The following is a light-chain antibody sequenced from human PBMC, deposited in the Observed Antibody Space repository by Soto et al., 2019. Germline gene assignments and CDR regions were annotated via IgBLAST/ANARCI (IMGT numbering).Light chain of an antibody. J-gene: IGKJ5*01. CDR2: AAS. V-gene: IGKV1-39*01. Sequence: DIEMTHYPYSLSASLGYIFTITFRSIQSISSYLNWSQQEPGKAPKFLIYAASSLQSGVPSRFSGSGSGTDFTLTISSLQPEDFATYYCQQSYSTPITFGQGTRLEIK. CDR3: QQSYSTPIT. CDR1: QSISSY.